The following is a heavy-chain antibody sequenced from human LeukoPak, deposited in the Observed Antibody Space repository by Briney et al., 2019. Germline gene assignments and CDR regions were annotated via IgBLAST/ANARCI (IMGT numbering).Heavy chain of an antibody. D-gene: IGHD3-9*01. J-gene: IGHJ4*02. CDR2: ISGSGHIT. CDR3: ARETGYYSHIDY. CDR1: GFTFSSYA. V-gene: IGHV3-23*01. Sequence: GGSLRLSCAASGFTFSSYAMSWVRQAPGRGLEWVSTISGSGHITFYADSVKGRFTISRDNAKNSLYLQMNSLRAEDTAVYYCARETGYYSHIDYWGQGTLVTVSS.